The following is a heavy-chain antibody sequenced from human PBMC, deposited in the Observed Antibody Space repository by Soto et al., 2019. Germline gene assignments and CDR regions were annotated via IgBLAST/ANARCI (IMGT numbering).Heavy chain of an antibody. D-gene: IGHD5-18*01. CDR2: IYYSGST. V-gene: IGHV4-59*01. CDR1: GGSISSYY. Sequence: SETLSLTCTVSGGSISSYYWSWIRQPPGKGLEWIGYIYYSGSTNYNPSLKSRVTISVDTSKNQFSLKLSSVTAADTAVYYCARSGGSIQLWSYPYYYYGMDVWGQGTTVTVSS. CDR3: ARSGGSIQLWSYPYYYYGMDV. J-gene: IGHJ6*02.